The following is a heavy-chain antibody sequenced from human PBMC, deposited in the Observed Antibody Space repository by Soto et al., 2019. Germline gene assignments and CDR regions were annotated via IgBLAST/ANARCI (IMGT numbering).Heavy chain of an antibody. D-gene: IGHD2-21*02. CDR1: GGSISRYY. V-gene: IGHV4-59*01. J-gene: IGHJ6*02. Sequence: SATLSLTCTVSGGSISRYYWSWIRQPPGKGLEWIGYMYNTGSTVYNPSFKSRVTISVDTSKNQFSLKLNSVTAADTAVYYCARDLWGYCGTDCYPLDVWGQGTTVTVS. CDR3: ARDLWGYCGTDCYPLDV. CDR2: MYNTGST.